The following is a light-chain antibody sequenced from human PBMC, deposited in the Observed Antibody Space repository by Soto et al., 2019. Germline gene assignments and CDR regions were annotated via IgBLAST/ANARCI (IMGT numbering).Light chain of an antibody. CDR3: SSYAGNTNV. J-gene: IGLJ2*01. CDR2: EVS. V-gene: IGLV2-8*01. CDR1: SSDVGGYNF. Sequence: QSVLTQPPSASGSPGQSVTISCTGTSSDVGGYNFVSWYQQYPGKAPKLMIYEVSKRPSGVPDRFSGSKSGNTASLTVSGLQAEDEADYYCSSYAGNTNVFGGGTQLTVL.